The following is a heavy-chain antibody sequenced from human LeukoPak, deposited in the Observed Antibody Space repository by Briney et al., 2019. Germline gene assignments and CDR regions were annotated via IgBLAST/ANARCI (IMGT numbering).Heavy chain of an antibody. Sequence: SETLSLTCAVSGGSFSDYQWNWIRQSPGKGLEWLGEISHSGTTTYNPSFKSRVTISVDTSKNQFSLKLRSVTAADTAVYYCARYSGSYGFDYWGQGTLVTVSS. CDR2: ISHSGTT. J-gene: IGHJ4*02. CDR3: ARYSGSYGFDY. CDR1: GGSFSDYQ. V-gene: IGHV4-34*01. D-gene: IGHD1-26*01.